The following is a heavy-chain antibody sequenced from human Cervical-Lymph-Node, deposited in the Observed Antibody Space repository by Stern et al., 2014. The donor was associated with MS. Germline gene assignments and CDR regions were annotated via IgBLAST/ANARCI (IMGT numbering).Heavy chain of an antibody. V-gene: IGHV1-24*01. J-gene: IGHJ4*02. Sequence: QVQLVQSGAEVKKPGASVKVSCKVSGHTLSDSSMHWVRQAPGKGLEWMGGLDPEDGETIYAQQFQGRVTMTEDRSTDTGYMELSSLRSEDAAVYYCTTGRYSYDSGGHKQPLLYWGQGTLVTVSS. CDR2: LDPEDGET. D-gene: IGHD3-22*01. CDR1: GHTLSDSS. CDR3: TTGRYSYDSGGHKQPLLY.